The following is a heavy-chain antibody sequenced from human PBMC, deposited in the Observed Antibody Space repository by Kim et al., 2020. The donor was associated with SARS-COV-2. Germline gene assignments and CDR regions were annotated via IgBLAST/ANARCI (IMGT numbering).Heavy chain of an antibody. J-gene: IGHJ6*02. CDR3: ARGDYEYYYYYGMDV. D-gene: IGHD4-17*01. V-gene: IGHV3-74*01. Sequence: DSVKGRFTISRDNAKNTLYLQMNSLRAEDTAVYYCARGDYEYYYYYGMDVWGQGTTVTVSS.